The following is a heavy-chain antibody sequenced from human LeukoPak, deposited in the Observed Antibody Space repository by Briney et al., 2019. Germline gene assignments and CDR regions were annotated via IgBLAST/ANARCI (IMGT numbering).Heavy chain of an antibody. CDR1: GFDVNDNF. CDR3: VRRHDY. Sequence: GGSLRLSCGASGFDVNDNFMIWVRQAPGQGLEWISIIYASGGAYHAESVKGRFSAFRDTSKNTIFLQMNNLRAGDTAMYYCVRRHDYWGQGTLVTVSS. J-gene: IGHJ4*02. CDR2: IYASGGA. V-gene: IGHV3-53*01.